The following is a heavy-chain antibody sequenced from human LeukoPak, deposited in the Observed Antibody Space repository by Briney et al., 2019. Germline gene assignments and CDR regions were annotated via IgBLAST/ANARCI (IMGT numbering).Heavy chain of an antibody. J-gene: IGHJ2*01. CDR1: GFTFSSYS. D-gene: IGHD6-19*01. CDR2: ISSSSSYI. CDR3: AKDIAVAGMTFWYFDL. Sequence: GGSLRLSCAASGFTFSSYSMNWVRQAPGKGLEWVSSISSSSSYIYYADSVKGQFTISRDNAKNSLYLQMNSLRAEDTALYYCAKDIAVAGMTFWYFDLWGRGTLVTVSS. V-gene: IGHV3-21*04.